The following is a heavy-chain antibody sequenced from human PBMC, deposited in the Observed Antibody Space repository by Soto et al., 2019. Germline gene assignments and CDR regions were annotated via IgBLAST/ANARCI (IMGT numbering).Heavy chain of an antibody. D-gene: IGHD1-26*01. CDR3: ARDGGRHSGGIDY. CDR1: GGTFSSYS. Sequence: QVQLVQSGAEVKKPGSSVKVSCKASGGTFSSYSINWVRQAPGQGLEWMGEIIPIFGTANYAQKFQGRVTITADESTSTAYMALSSMRSEDTAVYYCARDGGRHSGGIDYCGQGTLVTGSS. J-gene: IGHJ4*02. CDR2: IIPIFGTA. V-gene: IGHV1-69*01.